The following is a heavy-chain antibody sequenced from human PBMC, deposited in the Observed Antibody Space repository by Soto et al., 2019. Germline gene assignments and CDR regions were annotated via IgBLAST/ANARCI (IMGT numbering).Heavy chain of an antibody. D-gene: IGHD1-20*01. Sequence: GGSLRLSCAASGFTFSSYAMNWVRQAPGKGLEWVSGISATGVKTYSADSVKGRFTISRDNSKDTVYLEMNSLRAEDTAVYYCTKSRSAMVYYFDFWGLGALVTVAA. J-gene: IGHJ4*02. CDR2: ISATGVKT. CDR1: GFTFSSYA. V-gene: IGHV3-23*01. CDR3: TKSRSAMVYYFDF.